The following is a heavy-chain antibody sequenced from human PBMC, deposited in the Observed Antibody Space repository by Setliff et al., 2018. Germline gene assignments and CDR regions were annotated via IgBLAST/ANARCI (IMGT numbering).Heavy chain of an antibody. CDR2: VSDDGGNK. CDR3: ARTCSGSGCYAGLES. V-gene: IGHV3-30*03. Sequence: GGSLRLSCAASTASEVTISSRAIHWVRQAPGKGLEWVAAVSDDGGNKYHADSVKGRFTISRDNSKNTLYLQMNSLRPEDTAVYYCARTCSGSGCYAGLESWGQGTPVTVSS. D-gene: IGHD2-15*01. J-gene: IGHJ4*02. CDR1: TASEVTISSRA.